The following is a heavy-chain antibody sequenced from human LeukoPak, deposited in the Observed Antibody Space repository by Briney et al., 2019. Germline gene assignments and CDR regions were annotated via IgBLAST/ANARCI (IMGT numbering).Heavy chain of an antibody. CDR1: GFTLSICS. V-gene: IGHV3-48*04. CDR3: ARVGGSYQGDTLRAFDY. Sequence: GGSLSLSCAAWGFTLSICSVIGVRRARGRGLEGVSYFSSSSTIYYADSVKGRFTISRDNAKNSLYLQMNSLRAEETAVYYCARVGGSYQGDTLRAFDYWGQGTLVTVSS. CDR2: FSSSSTI. J-gene: IGHJ4*02. D-gene: IGHD1-26*01.